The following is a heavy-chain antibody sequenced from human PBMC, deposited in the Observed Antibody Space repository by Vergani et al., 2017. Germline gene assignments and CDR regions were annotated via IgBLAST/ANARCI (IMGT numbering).Heavy chain of an antibody. CDR1: GFTFSSYS. CDR3: ARGGGYSGYDSFDY. D-gene: IGHD5-12*01. CDR2: ISSSSSYI. V-gene: IGHV3-21*04. Sequence: EVQLVESGGGLVKPGGSLRLSCAASGFTFSSYSMHWVRQAPGKGLEWVSSISSSSSYIYYADSVKGRFTISRDNAKNSLYLQMNSLRAEDTALYYCARGGGYSGYDSFDYWGQGTLVTVSS. J-gene: IGHJ4*02.